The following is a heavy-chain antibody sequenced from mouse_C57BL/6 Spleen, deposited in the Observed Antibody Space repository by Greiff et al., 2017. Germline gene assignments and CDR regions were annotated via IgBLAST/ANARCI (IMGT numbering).Heavy chain of an antibody. V-gene: IGHV1-69*01. J-gene: IGHJ2*01. CDR1: GYTFTSYW. Sequence: QVQLQQPGAELVMPGASVKLSCKASGYTFTSYWMHWVKQRPGQGLEWIGEIDPSDSYTNYNQKLKGKSTLTVDKSSSTAYMQLSSLTSEDSAVYYCARSRSYFDYWGQGTTLTVSS. CDR2: IDPSDSYT. CDR3: ARSRSYFDY.